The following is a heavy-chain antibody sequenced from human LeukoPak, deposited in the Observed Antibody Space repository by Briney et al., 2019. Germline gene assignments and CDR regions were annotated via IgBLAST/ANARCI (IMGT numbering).Heavy chain of an antibody. CDR1: GGSFTDYY. V-gene: IGHV4-34*01. CDR3: AQNDCSGGSCYFDP. Sequence: PSETLSLTCAVYGGSFTDYYWSWIRQSPGKGLEWIGEIDHSGRTSYNPSLRSRVTISVDTSINQYSLRLTSITAADTAVYYCAQNDCSGGSCYFDPWGQGTLVTVSS. CDR2: IDHSGRT. D-gene: IGHD2-15*01. J-gene: IGHJ4*02.